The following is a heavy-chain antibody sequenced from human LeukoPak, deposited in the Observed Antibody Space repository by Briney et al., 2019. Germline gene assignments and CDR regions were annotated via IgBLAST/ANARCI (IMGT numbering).Heavy chain of an antibody. CDR3: AKGLRLGELSLSFDY. CDR1: GFTFSTYA. J-gene: IGHJ4*02. V-gene: IGHV3-23*01. Sequence: PGGSLRLSCAASGFTFSTYAMSWVRQAPGEGLEWVSAISGSGGSTYYADSVKGRFTISRDNSKNTLYLQMNSLRAEDTAVYYCAKGLRLGELSLSFDYWGQGTLVTVSS. D-gene: IGHD3-16*02. CDR2: ISGSGGST.